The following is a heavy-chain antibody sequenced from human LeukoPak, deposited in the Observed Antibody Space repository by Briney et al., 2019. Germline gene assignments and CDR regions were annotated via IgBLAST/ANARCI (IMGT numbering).Heavy chain of an antibody. D-gene: IGHD3-22*01. CDR1: GGSISSSRYY. CDR3: AREILEDYYDSSGYRCFDY. Sequence: SETLSLTCTVSGGSISSSRYYWGWIRQPPGKGLEWIGRIYHSGSSYYNPSLKSRATISVDTSKNQFSLKLSSVTAADTAVYYCAREILEDYYDSSGYRCFDYWGQGTLVTVSS. CDR2: IYHSGSS. V-gene: IGHV4-39*07. J-gene: IGHJ4*02.